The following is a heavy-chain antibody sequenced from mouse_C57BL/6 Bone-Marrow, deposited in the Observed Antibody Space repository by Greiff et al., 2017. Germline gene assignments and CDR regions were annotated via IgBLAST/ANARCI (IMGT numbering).Heavy chain of an antibody. CDR3: ARQSDGYCLDY. Sequence: DVQLQESGPGLVKPSQSLYLTCYATGYSITSGYYWNWIRQFPGNKLEWMGYISYDGSNNYNPSLKNRRSITHDKSKNQFFLKLNSLTTEDTATYFCARQSDGYCLDYWGQGTTLTVSS. V-gene: IGHV3-6*01. CDR1: GYSITSGYY. CDR2: ISYDGSN. D-gene: IGHD2-3*01. J-gene: IGHJ2*01.